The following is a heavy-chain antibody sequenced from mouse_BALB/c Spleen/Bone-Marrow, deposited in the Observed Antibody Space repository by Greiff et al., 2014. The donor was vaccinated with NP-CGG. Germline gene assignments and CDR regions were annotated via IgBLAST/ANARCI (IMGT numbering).Heavy chain of an antibody. CDR2: IYPGNSGT. V-gene: IGHV1-5*01. Sequence: VQLKESGTVLARPGASVKMSCKASGYSFTSYWMHWVKQRPEQGLEWIGAIYPGNSGTSYNQKFKGKAKLTAVTSASTAYMELSSLTNEDSAVYYCTRRWLLHGFYAMDYWGQGTSVTVSS. CDR3: TRRWLLHGFYAMDY. D-gene: IGHD2-3*01. CDR1: GYSFTSYW. J-gene: IGHJ4*01.